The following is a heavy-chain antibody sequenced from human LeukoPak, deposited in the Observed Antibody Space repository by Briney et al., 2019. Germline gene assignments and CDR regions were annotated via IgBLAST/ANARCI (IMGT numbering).Heavy chain of an antibody. CDR2: ISGRSSTI. Sequence: GGSLRLSCAASAFTFSDYSMNWVRQAPGKGLEWISYISGRSSTIYYADSVRGRFTISRDNAKNSMYLQMNSLRAEDTAVCYCARDRLTSGSYFFDYWGQGTLVTVSS. V-gene: IGHV3-48*01. J-gene: IGHJ4*02. D-gene: IGHD1-26*01. CDR1: AFTFSDYS. CDR3: ARDRLTSGSYFFDY.